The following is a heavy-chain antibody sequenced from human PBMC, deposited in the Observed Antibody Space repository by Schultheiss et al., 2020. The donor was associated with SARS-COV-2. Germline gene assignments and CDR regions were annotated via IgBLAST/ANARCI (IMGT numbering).Heavy chain of an antibody. Sequence: GGSLRLSCAASGFTFSSYGMHWVRQAPGKGLEWVAVIWYDGSNKYYADSVKGRFTISRDNAKNTLYLQMNSLRAEDTAVYYCAREGGYSYGYVENWFDPWGQGTLVTVSS. CDR3: AREGGYSYGYVENWFDP. CDR1: GFTFSSYG. CDR2: IWYDGSNK. V-gene: IGHV3-33*01. D-gene: IGHD5-18*01. J-gene: IGHJ5*02.